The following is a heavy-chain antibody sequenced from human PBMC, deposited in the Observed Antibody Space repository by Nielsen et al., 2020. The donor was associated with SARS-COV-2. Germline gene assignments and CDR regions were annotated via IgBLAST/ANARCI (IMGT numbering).Heavy chain of an antibody. J-gene: IGHJ4*02. V-gene: IGHV1-69*13. CDR2: IIPIFGTA. CDR3: AREFGGGGFDY. Sequence: SVKVSCKASGGTFSSYTFSWVRQAPGQGLEWMGGIIPIFGTANYAQKFQGRVTITADASTSTAYMELSSLTSEDTAVYYCAREFGGGGFDYWGQGTLVTVSS. CDR1: GGTFSSYT. D-gene: IGHD3-16*01.